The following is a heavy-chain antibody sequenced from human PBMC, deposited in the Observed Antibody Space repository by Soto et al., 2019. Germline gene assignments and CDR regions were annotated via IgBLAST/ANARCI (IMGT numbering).Heavy chain of an antibody. D-gene: IGHD4-17*01. Sequence: QVQLVESGGGVVQPGRSLRLSCAASGFTFSNFGMHWVRQAPGKGLEWVAFLSYDGRENSYADPMQGRFTISRDNSKNTLYLQMSSLRADDTAVYYCAKYRDGDYDPMDVWGKGTTVTVSS. V-gene: IGHV3-30*18. CDR1: GFTFSNFG. CDR3: AKYRDGDYDPMDV. J-gene: IGHJ6*03. CDR2: LSYDGREN.